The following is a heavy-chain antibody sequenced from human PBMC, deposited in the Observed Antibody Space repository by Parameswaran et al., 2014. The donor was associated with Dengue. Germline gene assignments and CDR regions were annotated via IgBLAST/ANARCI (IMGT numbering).Heavy chain of an antibody. J-gene: IGHJ4*02. Sequence: WIRQPPGKGLEWIGEMNYSGTTHYSPSLKSRVTISLDTSKNQFSLNLSSVTAADTAMYYCARGVGWYVYFDHWGPGNPGHRLL. CDR3: ARGVGWYVYFDH. D-gene: IGHD6-19*01. V-gene: IGHV4-34*01. CDR2: MNYSGTT.